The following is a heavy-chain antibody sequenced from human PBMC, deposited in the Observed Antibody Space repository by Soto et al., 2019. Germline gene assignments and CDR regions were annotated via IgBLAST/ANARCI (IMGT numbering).Heavy chain of an antibody. CDR3: AARAYYGSGSYYQEEG. Sequence: QMQLVQSGPEVKKPGTSVKVSCKASGFTFTSSAMQWVRQARGQRLEWIGWIVVGSGNTNYAQKFQERVTITRDMSTSTAYVELSSLKSEATAVYYCAARAYYGSGSYYQEEGWGQGTLVTVSS. V-gene: IGHV1-58*02. CDR1: GFTFTSSA. D-gene: IGHD3-10*01. J-gene: IGHJ4*02. CDR2: IVVGSGNT.